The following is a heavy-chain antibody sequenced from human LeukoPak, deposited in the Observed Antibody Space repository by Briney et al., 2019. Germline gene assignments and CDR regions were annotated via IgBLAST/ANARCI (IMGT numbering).Heavy chain of an antibody. CDR1: GFTFSSYA. J-gene: IGHJ4*02. CDR2: ISYDGSNK. Sequence: PGRSLRLSCAASGFTFSSYAMHWVRQAPGKGLEWVAVISYDGSNKYYADSVKGRFTISRDNSKNTLYLQMNGLRAEDTAVYYCARDENWYFDYWGQGTLVTVSS. V-gene: IGHV3-30*04. D-gene: IGHD1-1*01. CDR3: ARDENWYFDY.